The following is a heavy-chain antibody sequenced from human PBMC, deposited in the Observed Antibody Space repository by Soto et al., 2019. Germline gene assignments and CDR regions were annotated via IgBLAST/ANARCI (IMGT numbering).Heavy chain of an antibody. D-gene: IGHD6-13*01. CDR3: ARDRSALPAAVRNGMDV. V-gene: IGHV1-3*04. CDR1: GHTFTNFA. CDR2: VNTGNGNT. J-gene: IGHJ6*02. Sequence: RASVKVSCKAPGHTFTNFAIHWVRQAPGQSLEWMGWVNTGNGNTKYSQKFQGRVTITRDTSASTAYMELSSLRSDDSAVYYCARDRSALPAAVRNGMDVWGQGTSVTVSS.